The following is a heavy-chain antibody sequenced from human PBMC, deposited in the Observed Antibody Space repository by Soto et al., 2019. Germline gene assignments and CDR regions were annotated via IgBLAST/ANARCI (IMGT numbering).Heavy chain of an antibody. V-gene: IGHV3-9*01. D-gene: IGHD2-15*01. CDR2: ISWNSGER. CDR1: GFMFDDYA. Sequence: HPGGSLRLSCAASGFMFDDYAMHWVRLRPGKGLEWVSGISWNSGERGYADSVEGRFTITRDNANNFVYLEMSGLRVEDTAVYYCARTRRGCSGGSCYSDAFDIWGQGTMVTVSS. CDR3: ARTRRGCSGGSCYSDAFDI. J-gene: IGHJ3*02.